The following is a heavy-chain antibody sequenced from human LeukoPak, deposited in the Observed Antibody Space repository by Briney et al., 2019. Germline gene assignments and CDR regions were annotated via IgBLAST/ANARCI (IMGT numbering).Heavy chain of an antibody. D-gene: IGHD1-14*01. J-gene: IGHJ4*02. V-gene: IGHV4-59*08. Sequence: SETLSLTCTVSGGSISSYYWSWIRQPPGKGLEWIGYISYSGSTNYNPSLKSRVTISVDTSKNQFSLNLSSVTAADTAVYYCARQESHRPGFDYWGQGTLVTVSS. CDR3: ARQESHRPGFDY. CDR2: ISYSGST. CDR1: GGSISSYY.